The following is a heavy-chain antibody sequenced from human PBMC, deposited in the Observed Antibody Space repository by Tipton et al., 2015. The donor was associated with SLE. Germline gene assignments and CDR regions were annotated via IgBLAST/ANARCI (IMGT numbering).Heavy chain of an antibody. CDR1: GGSISSYY. CDR2: IYYSGST. V-gene: IGHV4-59*08. Sequence: GLVKPSETLSLTCTVSGGSISSYYWSWIRQPPGKGLEWIGYIYYSGSTNYNPSLKSRVTISVDTSKNQFSLKLSSVTAADTAVYYCARHLDGGNSSYFDYWGQGTLVTVSS. J-gene: IGHJ4*02. CDR3: ARHLDGGNSSYFDY. D-gene: IGHD4-23*01.